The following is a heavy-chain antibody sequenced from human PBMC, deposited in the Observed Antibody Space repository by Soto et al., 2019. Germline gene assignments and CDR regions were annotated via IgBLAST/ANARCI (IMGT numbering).Heavy chain of an antibody. CDR3: AHTSGVWGSYRPDY. V-gene: IGHV2-5*02. CDR2: IFLDDDK. CDR1: GFSLSTSGVG. Sequence: QITLKESGPTLVKPTQTLTLTCTFSGFSLSTSGVGVGWIRQPPGKALEWLALIFLDDDKRYNPSLKSRLTIXKXTSXNQVALTMTNMDPVDTATYYCAHTSGVWGSYRPDYWGQGTLVTVSS. J-gene: IGHJ4*02. D-gene: IGHD3-16*02.